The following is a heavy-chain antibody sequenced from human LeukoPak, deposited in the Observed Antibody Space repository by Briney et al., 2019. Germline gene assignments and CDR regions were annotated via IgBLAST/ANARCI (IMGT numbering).Heavy chain of an antibody. D-gene: IGHD3-10*01. CDR2: ISSYNGNT. V-gene: IGHV1-18*01. CDR3: ARDLITMVRGVILYYYGMDV. Sequence: GASVKVSCKASGYTFTSYGISWVRQAPGQGLEWMGWISSYNGNTNYAQKLQGRVTMTTDTSTNTAYMELRSLRSDDTAAYYCARDLITMVRGVILYYYGMDVWGQGTTITVSS. CDR1: GYTFTSYG. J-gene: IGHJ6*02.